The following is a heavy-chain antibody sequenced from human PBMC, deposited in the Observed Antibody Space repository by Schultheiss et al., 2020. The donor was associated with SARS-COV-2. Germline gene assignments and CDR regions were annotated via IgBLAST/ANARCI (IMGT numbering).Heavy chain of an antibody. V-gene: IGHV3-30*02. CDR2: IRFDGTNK. D-gene: IGHD1-1*01. J-gene: IGHJ4*02. CDR1: GFTFGRNG. CDR3: AKDRPNCGDFDS. Sequence: GGSLRLSCAASGFTFGRNGMHWVRQAPGKGLEWVAFIRFDGTNKYYGHSVRGRFTISRDNSENTLYLQMNSLRVEDTAVYYCAKDRPNCGDFDSWGQGILVTVSS.